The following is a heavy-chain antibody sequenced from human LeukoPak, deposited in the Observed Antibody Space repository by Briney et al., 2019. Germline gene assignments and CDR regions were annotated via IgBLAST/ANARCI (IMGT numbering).Heavy chain of an antibody. CDR1: GFTFSSYG. J-gene: IGHJ5*02. D-gene: IGHD3-3*01. CDR2: IWYDGSNK. Sequence: GGSLRLSCAASGFTFSSYGMHWVRQAPGKGLEWVAVIWYDGSNKYYADSVKGRFTISRDNSKNTLYLQMNSLRAEDTAVYYCARDRSPFGAAYNRFDPWGQGTLVTVSS. V-gene: IGHV3-33*01. CDR3: ARDRSPFGAAYNRFDP.